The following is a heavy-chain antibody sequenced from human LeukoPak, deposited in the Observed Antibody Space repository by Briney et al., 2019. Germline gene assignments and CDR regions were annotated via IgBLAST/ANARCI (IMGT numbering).Heavy chain of an antibody. Sequence: HPGGSLRLSCAASGFSVSSNYMTWVRQAPGKGLEWVSIIYSDYSGGSTYYADSVKGRFTISRDNAQNSLYLQMNSLRDEDTAVYYCARASPYYYDSCGLGLWGRGTLVTVSS. CDR3: ARASPYYYDSCGLGL. CDR1: GFSVSSNY. V-gene: IGHV3-53*01. D-gene: IGHD3-22*01. J-gene: IGHJ2*01. CDR2: IYSDYSGGST.